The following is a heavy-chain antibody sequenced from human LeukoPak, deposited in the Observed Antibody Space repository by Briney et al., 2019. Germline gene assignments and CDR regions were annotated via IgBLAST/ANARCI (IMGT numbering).Heavy chain of an antibody. CDR3: ARGGYYGSGSYPS. CDR1: GDSVPSNIAP. D-gene: IGHD3-10*01. CDR2: TYYRYKGYN. V-gene: IGHV6-1*01. J-gene: IGHJ4*02. Sequence: SQTLSLTCAISGDSVPSNIAPWNWIRQSPSRALEWLGRTYYRYKGYNDYVVSVKSRITINPDTSKNQFSLQLNYVTPEDTAVYYCARGGYYGSGSYPSWGQGTLVTVSS.